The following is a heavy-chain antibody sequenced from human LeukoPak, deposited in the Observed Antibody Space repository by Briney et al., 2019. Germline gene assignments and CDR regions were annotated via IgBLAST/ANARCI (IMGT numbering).Heavy chain of an antibody. V-gene: IGHV4-59*01. CDR1: GGSISGYY. J-gene: IGHJ4*02. CDR3: ARDLGSGSYYGYFDY. D-gene: IGHD3-10*01. CDR2: IYYSGST. Sequence: SETLSLTCTVSGGSISGYYWSWIRQPPGKGLEWIGYIYYSGSTNYNPSLKSRVTISVDTSKNQFSLKLSSVTAADTAVYYCARDLGSGSYYGYFDYWGQGTLVTVSS.